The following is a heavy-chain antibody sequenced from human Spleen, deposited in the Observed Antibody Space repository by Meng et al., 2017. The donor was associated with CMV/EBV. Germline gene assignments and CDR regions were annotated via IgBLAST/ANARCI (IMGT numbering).Heavy chain of an antibody. CDR1: GFTFSSHW. V-gene: IGHV3-7*01. J-gene: IGHJ6*02. Sequence: GESLKISCAASGFTFSSHWMSWVRQAPGKGLEWVANIKQDGSEKYYVDSVKGRFTISRDNAKNSLYLQMNSLRVEDTAVYYCARDFPYETLISAGSYAMEVWGQGTTVTVSS. D-gene: IGHD2/OR15-2a*01. CDR3: ARDFPYETLISAGSYAMEV. CDR2: IKQDGSEK.